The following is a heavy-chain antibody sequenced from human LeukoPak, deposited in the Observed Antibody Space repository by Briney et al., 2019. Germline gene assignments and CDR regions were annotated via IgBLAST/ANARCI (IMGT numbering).Heavy chain of an antibody. Sequence: SETLSLTCTVSSGSFSTEYWSWIRQPPGKGLEWIGYIYYSGSTNYNPSLKSRVTMSVDRSKKQISLKLSSVTAADTAVYYCAREADSSGYYSHYFDYWGQGTLVTVSS. CDR2: IYYSGST. CDR3: AREADSSGYYSHYFDY. D-gene: IGHD3-22*01. CDR1: SGSFSTEY. V-gene: IGHV4-59*12. J-gene: IGHJ4*02.